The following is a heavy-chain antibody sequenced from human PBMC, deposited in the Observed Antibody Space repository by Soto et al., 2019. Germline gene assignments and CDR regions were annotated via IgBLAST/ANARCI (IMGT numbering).Heavy chain of an antibody. CDR3: ARELGVVADPFDY. J-gene: IGHJ4*02. CDR2: ISSSSSYI. Sequence: GGSLRLSCAASGFTFSSYSMNWVRQAPGKGLEWVSSISSSSSYIYYADSVKGRFTISRDNAKNSLYLQMNSLRAEDTAVYYCARELGVVADPFDYWGQGTLVTVSS. D-gene: IGHD2-15*01. V-gene: IGHV3-21*01. CDR1: GFTFSSYS.